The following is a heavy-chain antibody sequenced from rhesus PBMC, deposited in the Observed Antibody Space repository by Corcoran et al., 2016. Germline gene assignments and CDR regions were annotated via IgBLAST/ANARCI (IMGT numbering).Heavy chain of an antibody. Sequence: VQLQESGPGLVKPSETLSLTCAVPGGSISDDYYWSWIRQPPGNGPEWIGYSCGRGVGANSNPSPSNRSTISIAPSKHHFSLKLSSVTAADTAVYYCARDRGRYYNIWTGSFDYWGQGVLVTVSS. D-gene: IGHD3-3*01. CDR2: SCGRGVGA. J-gene: IGHJ4*01. CDR1: GGSISDDYY. CDR3: ARDRGRYYNIWTGSFDY. V-gene: IGHV4-106*01.